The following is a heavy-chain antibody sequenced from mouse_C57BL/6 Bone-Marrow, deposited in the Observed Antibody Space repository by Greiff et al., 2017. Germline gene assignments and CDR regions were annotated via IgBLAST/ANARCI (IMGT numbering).Heavy chain of an antibody. CDR1: GYTFTDYC. V-gene: IGHV1-78*01. CDR3: ARKEDLDY. J-gene: IGHJ4*01. CDR2: IYPGNGST. Sequence: QVQLQQPDAELVKPGASVKMSCKASGYTFTDYCINWMKQRPEQGLEWIGDIYPGNGSTKYNEKFKGKATLTADTSSSTAYMQLNSLTSEDSAVYFCARKEDLDYGGQGTAATVSA.